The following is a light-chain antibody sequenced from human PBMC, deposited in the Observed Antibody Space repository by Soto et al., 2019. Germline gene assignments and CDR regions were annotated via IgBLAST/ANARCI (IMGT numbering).Light chain of an antibody. J-gene: IGKJ1*01. CDR1: QVITTY. Sequence: DIQMTQAPSSLSASVGDRVTITCRASQVITTYLNLYQQKPLKAPKLLIYAASSLQSGVPSRFSGSQPETPFHLTISSLQPEDFANYSCQQSYSSMWTIGRASQVDI. CDR3: QQSYSSMWT. V-gene: IGKV1-39*01. CDR2: AAS.